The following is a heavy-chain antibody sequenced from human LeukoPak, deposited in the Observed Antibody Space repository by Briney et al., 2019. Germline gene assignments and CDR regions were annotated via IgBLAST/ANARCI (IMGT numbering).Heavy chain of an antibody. CDR3: ARDRNRFLEWPGAFDI. CDR1: GGAITNYY. D-gene: IGHD3-3*01. CDR2: IYYSGST. J-gene: IGHJ3*02. Sequence: SETLSFTCGVSGGAITNYYWNWIRQAPGKGLEWIGYIYYSGSTNYNPSLKSRVTISVDTSKNQFSLKLSSVTAADTAVYYCARDRNRFLEWPGAFDIWGQGTMVTVSS. V-gene: IGHV4-59*01.